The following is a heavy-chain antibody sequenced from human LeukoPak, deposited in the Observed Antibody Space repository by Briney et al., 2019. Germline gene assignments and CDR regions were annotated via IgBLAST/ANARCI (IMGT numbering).Heavy chain of an antibody. D-gene: IGHD5-18*01. CDR1: GFTFSSYA. CDR3: AKDRRGYSYGLTADY. Sequence: GGSLRLSCAASGFTFSSYAMSWVRQAPGKGLEWVSAISGSGGSTYCADSVKGRFTVSRDNSKNTLYLQMNSLRAEDTAVYYCAKDRRGYSYGLTADYWGQGTLVTVSS. J-gene: IGHJ4*02. V-gene: IGHV3-23*01. CDR2: ISGSGGST.